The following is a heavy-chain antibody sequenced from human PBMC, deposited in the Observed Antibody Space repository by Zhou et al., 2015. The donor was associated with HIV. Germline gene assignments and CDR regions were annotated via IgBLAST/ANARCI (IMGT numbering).Heavy chain of an antibody. CDR2: ISSSGNNI. D-gene: IGHD3-9*01. Sequence: QVQLVESGGGLVKPGGSLRLSCAASGFTFTDYYMSWIRQAPGKGLEWVSYISSSGNNIYYADSVKGRFTISRDNAMKTVYLQMNSLRVEDTAVYYCVRVKLPGRHFDWLLSPPAYWGQGALVTVSS. J-gene: IGHJ4*02. V-gene: IGHV3-11*04. CDR3: VRVKLPGRHFDWLLSPPAY. CDR1: GFTFTDYY.